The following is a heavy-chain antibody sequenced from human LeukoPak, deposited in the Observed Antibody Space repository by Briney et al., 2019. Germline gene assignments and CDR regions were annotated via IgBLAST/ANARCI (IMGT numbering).Heavy chain of an antibody. CDR3: ARGGVQQLVRYFDY. D-gene: IGHD6-13*01. CDR1: GGSISSSSYY. J-gene: IGHJ4*02. V-gene: IGHV4-39*07. Sequence: PSETLSLTCTVSGGSISSSSYYWGWIRQPPGKGLEWIGSIYYSGSTYYNPSLKSRVTISVDKSKNQFSLKLSSVTAADTAVYYCARGGVQQLVRYFDYWGQGTLVTVSS. CDR2: IYYSGST.